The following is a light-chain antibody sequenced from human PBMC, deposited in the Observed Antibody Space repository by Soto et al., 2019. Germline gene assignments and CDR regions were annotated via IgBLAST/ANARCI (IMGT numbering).Light chain of an antibody. CDR1: QGFGIY. CDR2: AAS. J-gene: IGKJ1*01. CDR3: QKYNSAPRT. Sequence: DIQMTQSPSSLSASVGDRVTITCRASQGFGIYVAWYQHKPGNRPKLLIYAASTLQSGVTSRFSGSGSGTGFPLTISSLQPEDGATYYCQKYNSAPRTFGQGTQVEIK. V-gene: IGKV1-27*01.